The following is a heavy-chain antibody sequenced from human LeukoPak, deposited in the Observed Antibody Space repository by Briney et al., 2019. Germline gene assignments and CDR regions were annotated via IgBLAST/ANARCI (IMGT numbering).Heavy chain of an antibody. CDR1: GFTFSSYW. CDR2: INEDGSQK. D-gene: IGHD1-26*01. CDR3: ARDTVGVTDY. J-gene: IGHJ4*02. Sequence: GGSLRLSCAASGFTFSSYWMSWVRQAPGKGLEWVANINEDGSQKYYVGSVKGRFTISRDNAKNSLYLQMNSLRAEDTALYYCARDTVGVTDYWGQGTLVTVSS. V-gene: IGHV3-7*01.